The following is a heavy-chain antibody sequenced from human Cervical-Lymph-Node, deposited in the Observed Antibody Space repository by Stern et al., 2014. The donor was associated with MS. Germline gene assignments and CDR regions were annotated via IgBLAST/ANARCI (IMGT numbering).Heavy chain of an antibody. J-gene: IGHJ1*01. V-gene: IGHV4-34*01. CDR3: ASLRYGDYDGARAFEYFQH. Sequence: QVQLQQWGAGLLKPSETLSLTCAVYGGSFSGYYWSWIRQPPGKGLEWIGEINHSGSTNYHPSLKRRVTISVDTSKTQFSLKLSSVTAADTAVYYYASLRYGDYDGARAFEYFQHWGQGTLVTVSS. D-gene: IGHD4-17*01. CDR2: INHSGST. CDR1: GGSFSGYY.